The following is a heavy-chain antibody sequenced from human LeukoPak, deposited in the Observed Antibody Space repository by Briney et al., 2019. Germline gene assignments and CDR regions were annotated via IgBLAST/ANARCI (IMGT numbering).Heavy chain of an antibody. Sequence: NSSETLSLTCTVSGGSISSSSYYWGWIRQPPGKGLEWIGSIYYSGSTYYNPSLKSRVTISVDTSKNQFSLKLSSVTAADTAVYYCARHVVGAMVRGVIMGIFDYWGQGTLVTVSS. V-gene: IGHV4-39*01. CDR3: ARHVVGAMVRGVIMGIFDY. D-gene: IGHD3-10*01. CDR2: IYYSGST. CDR1: GGSISSSSYY. J-gene: IGHJ4*02.